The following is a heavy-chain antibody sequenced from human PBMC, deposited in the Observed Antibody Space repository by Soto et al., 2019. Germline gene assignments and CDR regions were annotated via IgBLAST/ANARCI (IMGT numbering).Heavy chain of an antibody. CDR3: ASSHAGAHITAAVH. CDR2: IYHSGST. Sequence: QLQLQESGSGLVKPSQTLSLTCAVSGGSISSVGYSWNWIRQPPGKGLEWIGYIYHSGSTYYNPSLKRRVTISVDRSKNQFALKLSSVTAADTAVYYCASSHAGAHITAAVHWGQGTLVTVSS. J-gene: IGHJ4*02. V-gene: IGHV4-30-2*01. CDR1: GGSISSVGYS. D-gene: IGHD6-13*01.